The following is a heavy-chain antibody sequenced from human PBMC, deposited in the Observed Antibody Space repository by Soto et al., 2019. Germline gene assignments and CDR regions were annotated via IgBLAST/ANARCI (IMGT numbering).Heavy chain of an antibody. J-gene: IGHJ5*02. D-gene: IGHD3-16*01. Sequence: QVQLEESGGGVVQPGRSLRLSCAASGFTFSSYGMHWVRQAPGKGLEWVAVIWYDGSNKYYADSVKGRFTISRDNSKNTLYLQMNSLRAEDTAVYYCASEPGGGWFDPWGQGTLVTVSS. V-gene: IGHV3-33*01. CDR2: IWYDGSNK. CDR3: ASEPGGGWFDP. CDR1: GFTFSSYG.